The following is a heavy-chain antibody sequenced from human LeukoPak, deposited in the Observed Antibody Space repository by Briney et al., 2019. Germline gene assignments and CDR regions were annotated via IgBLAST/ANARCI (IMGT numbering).Heavy chain of an antibody. D-gene: IGHD1-26*01. V-gene: IGHV1-69*13. J-gene: IGHJ4*02. CDR3: ARTFRSYAQSAYFDY. CDR1: GYPFVNYD. Sequence: ASVKVSCKASGYPFVNYDISWVRQAPGQGLEWMGGIIPIFGTANYAQKFQGRVTITADESTSTAYMELSSLRSEDTAVYYCARTFRSYAQSAYFDYWGQGTLVTVSS. CDR2: IIPIFGTA.